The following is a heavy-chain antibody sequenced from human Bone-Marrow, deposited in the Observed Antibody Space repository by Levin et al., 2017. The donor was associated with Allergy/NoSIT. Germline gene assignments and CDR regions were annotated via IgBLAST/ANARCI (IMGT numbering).Heavy chain of an antibody. J-gene: IGHJ4*02. D-gene: IGHD4-17*01. CDR1: GFIFSTYT. V-gene: IGHV3-23*01. Sequence: GESLKISCVASGFIFSTYTMNWVRQAPGRGLEWVSGIYGNGRSTFYADSVKGRFTISRDNSKNTLSLQMNSLGADDTAVYYCAKDMTPDGVWDIDSWGQGTLVTVSS. CDR2: IYGNGRST. CDR3: AKDMTPDGVWDIDS.